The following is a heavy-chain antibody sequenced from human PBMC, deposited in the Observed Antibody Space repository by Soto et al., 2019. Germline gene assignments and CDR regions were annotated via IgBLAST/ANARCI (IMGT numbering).Heavy chain of an antibody. Sequence: GESLKISGNGSGYSFTSYWISWVRQMPGKGLEWMGRIDPSDSYTNYSPSFQGHVTISADKSISTAYLQWSSLKASDTAMYYCASPTQGGMDVWGQGTTVTVSS. CDR2: IDPSDSYT. CDR3: ASPTQGGMDV. V-gene: IGHV5-10-1*01. CDR1: GYSFTSYW. J-gene: IGHJ6*02.